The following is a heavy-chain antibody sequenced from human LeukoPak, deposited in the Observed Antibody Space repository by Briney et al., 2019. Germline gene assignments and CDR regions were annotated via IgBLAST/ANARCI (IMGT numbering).Heavy chain of an antibody. CDR1: GFTFSNAW. V-gene: IGHV3-15*01. D-gene: IGHD2-15*01. J-gene: IGHJ4*02. CDR3: AKDLGYCSGGSCY. Sequence: GGSLRLSCAASGFTFSNAWMSWVRQAPGKGLEWVGRIKSKTDGGTTDYAAPVKGRFTISRDNSKNTLYLQMNSLRAEDTAVYYCAKDLGYCSGGSCYWGQGTLVTVSS. CDR2: IKSKTDGGTT.